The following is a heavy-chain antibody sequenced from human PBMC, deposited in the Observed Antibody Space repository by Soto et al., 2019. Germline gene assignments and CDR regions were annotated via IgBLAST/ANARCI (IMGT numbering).Heavy chain of an antibody. CDR2: ISSSGSHA. J-gene: IGHJ4*02. D-gene: IGHD1-1*01. Sequence: EVQLVESGGGLVKPGGSLRLSCAASGFIFSSYSMNWVRQAPGKGLEWVSCISSSGSHAYDADSVKGRFTISRENAKESLYLQMNSLRAEDTAVYYCARDRDGYNPVDYWGQGTLVTVSS. V-gene: IGHV3-21*01. CDR3: ARDRDGYNPVDY. CDR1: GFIFSSYS.